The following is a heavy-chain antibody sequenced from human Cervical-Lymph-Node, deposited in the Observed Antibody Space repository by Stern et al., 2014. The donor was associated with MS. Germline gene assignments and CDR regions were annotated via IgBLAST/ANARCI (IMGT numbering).Heavy chain of an antibody. CDR2: IIPIFGTA. CDR3: ARALKDDYVWGGRYYFDY. CDR1: GGTFSSYA. J-gene: IGHJ4*02. V-gene: IGHV1-69*01. Sequence: VQLVQSGAEVKKPGSSVKVSCKASGGTFSSYAISWVRQAPGQGLEWMGGIIPIFGTANYAQKFQGRVTITADESTSTAYMELSSLRSEDTAVYYCARALKDDYVWGGRYYFDYWGQGTLVTVSS. D-gene: IGHD3-16*01.